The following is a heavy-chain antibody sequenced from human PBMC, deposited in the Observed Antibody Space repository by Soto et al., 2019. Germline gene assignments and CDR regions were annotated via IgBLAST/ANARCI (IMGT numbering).Heavy chain of an antibody. CDR1: GGTFSSYT. D-gene: IGHD6-13*01. J-gene: IGHJ6*03. CDR3: ARGTVPYSSSWFDYYYYMDV. Sequence: SVKVSCKASGGTFSSYTISWVRQAPGQGLEWMGRIIPILGIANYAQKFQGRVTITADTSISTAYMELSRLRSDDTAVYYCARGTVPYSSSWFDYYYYMDVWSKGTKVTVSS. V-gene: IGHV1-69*02. CDR2: IIPILGIA.